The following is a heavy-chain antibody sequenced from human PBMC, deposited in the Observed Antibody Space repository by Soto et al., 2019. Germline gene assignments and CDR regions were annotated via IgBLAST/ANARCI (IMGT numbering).Heavy chain of an antibody. D-gene: IGHD6-13*01. CDR3: ATPSGTGGFDY. J-gene: IGHJ4*02. V-gene: IGHV3-7*03. CDR1: GFTFSSYW. Sequence: EVQLVESGGGLVQHGGSLRLSCAASGFTFSSYWMSWVRQAPGKGLEWVANIKQDGSEKSYVDSVKGRFTISRDNAKNSLYLQMNSLRAEATAVYYCATPSGTGGFDYWGKRTLVTVSS. CDR2: IKQDGSEK.